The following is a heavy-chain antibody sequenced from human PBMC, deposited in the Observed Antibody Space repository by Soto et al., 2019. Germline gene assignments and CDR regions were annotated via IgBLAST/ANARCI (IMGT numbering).Heavy chain of an antibody. CDR1: GFTFSSYA. V-gene: IGHV3-30*04. J-gene: IGHJ4*02. CDR3: ARVLMYYDFWSGPHDY. D-gene: IGHD3-3*01. CDR2: ISYDGSNK. Sequence: GGSLRLSCAASGFTFSSYAMHWVRQAPGKGLEWVAVISYDGSNKYYADSVKGRFTISRDNSKNTLYLQMNSLRAEDTAVYYCARVLMYYDFWSGPHDYWGQGTLVTVSS.